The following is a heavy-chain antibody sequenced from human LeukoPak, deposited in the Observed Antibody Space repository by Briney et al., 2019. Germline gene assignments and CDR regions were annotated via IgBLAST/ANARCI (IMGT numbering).Heavy chain of an antibody. CDR2: INPNSGDS. D-gene: IGHD3-10*01. CDR3: ARVKYYDSGSYFQNYFDY. V-gene: IGHV1-2*02. Sequence: ASVKVSCKASGYKFTGYYMHWVRQAPGQGLEWMGWINPNSGDSHHAQKFQGRVTMTRDTSISTAYMELSRLRSDDTAVYYCARVKYYDSGSYFQNYFDYWGQGTLVTVSS. J-gene: IGHJ4*02. CDR1: GYKFTGYY.